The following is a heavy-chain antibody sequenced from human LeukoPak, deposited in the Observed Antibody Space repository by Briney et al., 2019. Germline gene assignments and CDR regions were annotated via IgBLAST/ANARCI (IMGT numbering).Heavy chain of an antibody. CDR2: ISGSGDTT. J-gene: IGHJ4*02. D-gene: IGHD4-11*01. CDR1: GFTFSSYA. V-gene: IGHV3-23*01. CDR3: AKRRLTTTTILFDC. Sequence: HSGGSLRLSCAASGFTFSSYAMSWVRQAPGKGLEWVSAISGSGDTTYYADSVKGRFTISRDIFKNTLYFEMNSLRAEDTAIYYCAKRRLTTTTILFDCWGQGTLVTVSS.